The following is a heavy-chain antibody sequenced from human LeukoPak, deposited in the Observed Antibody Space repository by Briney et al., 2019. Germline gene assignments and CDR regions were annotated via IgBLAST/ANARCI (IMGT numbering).Heavy chain of an antibody. Sequence: GESLKISCQGSGYSFTSYWIGWVRQMPGKGLEWMGIIYPGDSETRYSPSFQGQVTISADKSISTAYLQWSSLKASDTAMYYCARLFAGYSYGFYFEYWGQGTLVTVSS. J-gene: IGHJ4*02. D-gene: IGHD5-18*01. CDR2: IYPGDSET. V-gene: IGHV5-51*01. CDR3: ARLFAGYSYGFYFEY. CDR1: GYSFTSYW.